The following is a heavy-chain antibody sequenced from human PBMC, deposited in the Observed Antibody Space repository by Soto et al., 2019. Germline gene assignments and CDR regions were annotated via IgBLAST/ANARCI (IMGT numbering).Heavy chain of an antibody. Sequence: QIQLVQSGTVVKKPGASVNVSCTGSGYTFENYAIVWVRQGPRHGLEFLGWISAYTGNTNYAQNFQGRVIMTTDTSTSTAFLELRSLTPDDTAVYYCARSGSDHFDWLFDPWGQGTLVTVSS. V-gene: IGHV1-18*01. CDR3: ARSGSDHFDWLFDP. J-gene: IGHJ5*02. CDR2: ISAYTGNT. D-gene: IGHD3-9*01. CDR1: GYTFENYA.